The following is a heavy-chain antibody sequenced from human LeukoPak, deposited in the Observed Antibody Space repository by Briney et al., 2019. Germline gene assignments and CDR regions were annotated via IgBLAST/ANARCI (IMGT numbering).Heavy chain of an antibody. J-gene: IGHJ4*02. D-gene: IGHD3-16*01. Sequence: ASVKVSCKASGYTFTSYDINWVRQATGQGLEWMGWMNPNSGNTGYAQKFQGRVTMTRDTSTSTSYMELHSLTSEDTAVYYCVRGAFYTDWGQGTPVTVSS. CDR3: VRGAFYTD. CDR1: GYTFTSYD. CDR2: MNPNSGNT. V-gene: IGHV1-8*01.